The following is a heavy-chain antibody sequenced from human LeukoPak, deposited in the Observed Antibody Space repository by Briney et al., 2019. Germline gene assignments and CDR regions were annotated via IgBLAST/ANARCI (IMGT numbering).Heavy chain of an antibody. V-gene: IGHV1-18*01. CDR1: GYTFNNYG. CDR2: ISTYSGHT. D-gene: IGHD3-3*01. Sequence: ASVKVSCKASGYTFNNYGISWVRQAPGQGLEWMGWISTYSGHTNYSQKVQGRVTMTTDISTSTAYMELRSLRSDDTAVYYCARGGHYDFWSGPPDYWGQGTLVTVSS. CDR3: ARGGHYDFWSGPPDY. J-gene: IGHJ4*02.